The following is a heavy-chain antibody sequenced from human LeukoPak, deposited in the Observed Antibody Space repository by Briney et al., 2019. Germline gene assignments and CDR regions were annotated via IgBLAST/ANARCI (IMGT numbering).Heavy chain of an antibody. D-gene: IGHD2-2*01. J-gene: IGHJ4*02. V-gene: IGHV3-7*05. CDR3: ARVPYCSSTSCYAIFDY. CDR2: IKKDGSEK. Sequence: QSGGSLRLSCAASGFTFSSYWMSWVRQAPGKGLEWVANIKKDGSEKYYVDSVKGRFTTSRDNAENSLYLQMNSLRAEDTAVYYCARVPYCSSTSCYAIFDYWGQGTPVTVPS. CDR1: GFTFSSYW.